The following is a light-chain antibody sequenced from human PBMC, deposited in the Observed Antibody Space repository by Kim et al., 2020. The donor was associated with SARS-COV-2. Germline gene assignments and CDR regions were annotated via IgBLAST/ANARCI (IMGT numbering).Light chain of an antibody. V-gene: IGKV1-5*03. CDR2: KAS. CDR1: QLIGDL. CDR3: QQYYSYAYT. Sequence: SASLGERVTITCRASQLIGDLLAWSQHKPGKAPKLLIYKASNLANGVPPRFSGSRSGTEFTLTISSLQPEDFATYYCQQYYSYAYTFGQGTKLEI. J-gene: IGKJ2*01.